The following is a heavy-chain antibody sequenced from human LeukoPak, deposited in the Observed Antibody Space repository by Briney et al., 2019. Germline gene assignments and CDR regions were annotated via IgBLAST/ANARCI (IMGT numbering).Heavy chain of an antibody. J-gene: IGHJ4*02. CDR3: ARHAYYFQSGDYYYFFDY. D-gene: IGHD3-22*01. Sequence: PSETLSLTCAVYGGSFSGYYWSWIRQPPGKGLEWIGEINHSGSTNYNPSLKSRVTISVDTSKNQFSPKLSSVTAADTAIYYCARHAYYFQSGDYYYFFDYWGQGTLVTVSS. CDR1: GGSFSGYY. V-gene: IGHV4-34*01. CDR2: INHSGST.